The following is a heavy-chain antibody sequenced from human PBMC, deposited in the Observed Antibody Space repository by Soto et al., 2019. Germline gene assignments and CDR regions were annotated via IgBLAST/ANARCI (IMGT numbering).Heavy chain of an antibody. V-gene: IGHV4-39*01. CDR2: IYYSGST. J-gene: IGHJ1*01. CDR1: GGSISSSSYY. CDR3: ARDLDGLHDDTSGPFPRPG. Sequence: SETLSLTCTVSGGSISSSSYYWGWIRQPPGKGLEWIGSIYYSGSTYYNPSLKGRVTISVDTSKNQFSLKLSSVTAADTAVYYCARDLDGLHDDTSGPFPRPGWGQGTLVTVSS. D-gene: IGHD3-22*01.